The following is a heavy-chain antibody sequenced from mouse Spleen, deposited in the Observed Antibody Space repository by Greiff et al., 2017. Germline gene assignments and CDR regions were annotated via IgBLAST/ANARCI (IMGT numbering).Heavy chain of an antibody. V-gene: IGHV1-82*01. Sequence: VQLQQSGPELVKPGASVKISCKASGYAFSSSWMNWVKQRPGKGLEWIGRIYPGDGDTNYNGKFKGKATLTADKSSSTAYMQLSSLTSEDSAVYFCARSPTGKDYFDYWGQGTTLTVSS. D-gene: IGHD4-1*02. J-gene: IGHJ2*01. CDR2: IYPGDGDT. CDR1: GYAFSSSW. CDR3: ARSPTGKDYFDY.